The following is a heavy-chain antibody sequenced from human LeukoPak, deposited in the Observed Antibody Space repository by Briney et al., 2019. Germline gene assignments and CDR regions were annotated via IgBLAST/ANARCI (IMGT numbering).Heavy chain of an antibody. J-gene: IGHJ6*03. V-gene: IGHV1-24*01. Sequence: GASVKVSCKASGYTLTELSMHWVRQAPGKGLEWMGGFDPEDGETIYAQKFQGRVTMTEDTSTDTAYMELSSLRSEDTAVYCCARAPVWTGYYYYMDVWGKGTTVTVSS. CDR1: GYTLTELS. CDR2: FDPEDGET. CDR3: ARAPVWTGYYYYMDV. D-gene: IGHD3/OR15-3a*01.